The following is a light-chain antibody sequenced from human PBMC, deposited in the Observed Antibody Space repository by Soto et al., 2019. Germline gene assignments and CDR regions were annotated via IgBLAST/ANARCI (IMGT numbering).Light chain of an antibody. J-gene: IGKJ4*01. Sequence: EIVMTQSPATLSVSPGERATLSCRASQSVGNNLAWYLQKPGQGPRLLIYDASTRATGIPVRFSGSGSGTQFTLTISSLQSEDFGVYYCQQSYRWLTFGGGTKVEIK. V-gene: IGKV3-15*01. CDR2: DAS. CDR1: QSVGNN. CDR3: QQSYRWLT.